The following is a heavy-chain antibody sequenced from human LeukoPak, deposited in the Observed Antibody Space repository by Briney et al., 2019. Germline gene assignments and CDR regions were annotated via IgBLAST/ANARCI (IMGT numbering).Heavy chain of an antibody. Sequence: GGSLRLSCAASGFTFSSYGMHWVRQASGKGLEWVAVISYDGSNKYYADSVKGRFTISRDNSKNTLYLQMNSLRAEDTAVYYCAKGRRHSSGWSPPNDAFDIWGQGTMVTVSS. J-gene: IGHJ3*02. CDR1: GFTFSSYG. D-gene: IGHD6-19*01. V-gene: IGHV3-30*18. CDR2: ISYDGSNK. CDR3: AKGRRHSSGWSPPNDAFDI.